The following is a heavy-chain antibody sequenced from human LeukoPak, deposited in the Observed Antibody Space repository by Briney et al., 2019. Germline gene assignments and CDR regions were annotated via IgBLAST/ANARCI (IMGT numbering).Heavy chain of an antibody. CDR2: IYHSGST. D-gene: IGHD5-12*01. CDR3: ARARYSGYDLYYFDY. J-gene: IGHJ4*02. Sequence: SGTLSLTCAVSGGSISSSNWWSWVRQPPGKGLAWIGEIYHSGSTNYNPSLKSRVTISVDKSKNQFSLKLSSVTAADTAVYYCARARYSGYDLYYFDYWGQGTLVTVSS. CDR1: GGSISSSNW. V-gene: IGHV4-4*02.